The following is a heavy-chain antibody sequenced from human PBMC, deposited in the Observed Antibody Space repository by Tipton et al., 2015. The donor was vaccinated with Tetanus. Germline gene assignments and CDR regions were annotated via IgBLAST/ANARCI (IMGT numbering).Heavy chain of an antibody. D-gene: IGHD3-10*01. V-gene: IGHV4-30-2*01. CDR1: GGSVSNGGYS. J-gene: IGHJ6*02. Sequence: TLSLTCAVSGGSVSNGGYSWSWIRQPPGKGLECIGYISHSGRTYYNPSLNSRVTISLDRSKNQFSLKLTSVTAADTAVYYCARGGGNTMFRGGEFVPSYYYQGMDVWGQGTTVTVSS. CDR3: ARGGGNTMFRGGEFVPSYYYQGMDV. CDR2: ISHSGRT.